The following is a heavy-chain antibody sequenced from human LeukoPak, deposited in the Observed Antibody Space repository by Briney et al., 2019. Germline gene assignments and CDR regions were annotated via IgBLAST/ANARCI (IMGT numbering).Heavy chain of an antibody. CDR1: GFTLSSYN. CDR3: ARSRGSDY. J-gene: IGHJ4*02. CDR2: ISSSSTTI. Sequence: GGSLRLSCAASGFTLSSYNMSWVRQAPGKGLEWVSYISSSSTTIYYADSVKGPFTISRDNAKNSLYLQMNSLRDEDTAVYYCARSRGSDYWGQGTLVTVSS. D-gene: IGHD5-12*01. V-gene: IGHV3-48*02.